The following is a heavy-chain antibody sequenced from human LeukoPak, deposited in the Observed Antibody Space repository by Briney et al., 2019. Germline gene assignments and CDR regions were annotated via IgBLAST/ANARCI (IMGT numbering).Heavy chain of an antibody. CDR1: GFTFSSYA. D-gene: IGHD3-9*01. Sequence: GGSLRLSCAASGFTFSSYAMHWVRQAPGKGLEWVAVISYDGSNKYYADSVKGRFTISRDNSKNTLYLQMNSLRAEDTAVYYCARGNYDILTGYSPPWDYYYYMDVWGKGTTVTVSS. CDR3: ARGNYDILTGYSPPWDYYYYMDV. J-gene: IGHJ6*03. CDR2: ISYDGSNK. V-gene: IGHV3-30*04.